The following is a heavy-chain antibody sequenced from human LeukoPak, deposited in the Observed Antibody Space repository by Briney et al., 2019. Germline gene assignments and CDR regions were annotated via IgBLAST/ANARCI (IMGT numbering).Heavy chain of an antibody. CDR2: INPNSGGT. J-gene: IGHJ4*02. V-gene: IGHV1-2*02. CDR1: GYTFTGYY. CDR3: ARVVQSSSYSL. Sequence: ASVKVSCKASGYTFTGYYMHWVRQAPGQGLEWMGWINPNSGGTNYAQKFQGRVTMTRDTSISTAYMELRSLRSDDTAVYYCARVVQSSSYSLWGQGTLVTVSS. D-gene: IGHD6-13*01.